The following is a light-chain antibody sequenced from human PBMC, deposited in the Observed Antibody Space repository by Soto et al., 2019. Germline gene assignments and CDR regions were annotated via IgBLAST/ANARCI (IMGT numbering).Light chain of an antibody. CDR2: GAS. CDR3: QHYANSPVS. V-gene: IGKV3-20*01. CDR1: QSINSKY. Sequence: EVVLTQSPGTLSLSPGERATLSCRASQSINSKYLAWYQQKRGQAPRVLIYGASNRATGIPDRFSGSGSGTDFTLTISRLDPEDFAVYYCQHYANSPVSFGGGTKVEIK. J-gene: IGKJ4*01.